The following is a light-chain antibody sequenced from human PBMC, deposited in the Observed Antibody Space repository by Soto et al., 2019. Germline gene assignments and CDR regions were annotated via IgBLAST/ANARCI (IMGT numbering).Light chain of an antibody. V-gene: IGKV1-39*01. CDR1: QSIDTY. CDR3: QQSYTTPWT. CDR2: VAS. J-gene: IGKJ1*01. Sequence: DIQMTQSPSSLSASVGDRVTITCPASQSIDTYLNWYQQKPGKAPKVLIYVASRLQTGVPSRFSGSGSGTDFTLTITSLQPEDFATYFCQQSYTTPWTFGQGTKVDIK.